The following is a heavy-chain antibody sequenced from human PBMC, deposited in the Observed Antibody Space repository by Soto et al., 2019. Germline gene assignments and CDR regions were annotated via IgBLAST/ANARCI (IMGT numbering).Heavy chain of an antibody. CDR3: ARDLPPYCTNGVCLPYYYGMGV. D-gene: IGHD2-8*01. J-gene: IGHJ6*02. CDR2: INPSGGST. V-gene: IGHV1-46*01. Sequence: ASVKVSCKASGYTFTSYYMHWVRQAPGQGLEWMGIINPSGGSTSYAQKFQGRVTMTRDTSTSTVYMELSSLRSEDTAVYYCARDLPPYCTNGVCLPYYYGMGVWGQGTTVTVSS. CDR1: GYTFTSYY.